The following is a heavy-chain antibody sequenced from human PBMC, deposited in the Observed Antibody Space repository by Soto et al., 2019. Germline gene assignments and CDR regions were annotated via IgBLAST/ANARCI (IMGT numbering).Heavy chain of an antibody. D-gene: IGHD5-18*01. CDR2: INAGNGNT. V-gene: IGHV1-3*01. CDR3: ARDLREFTAMVTRTWYXYXXXV. CDR1: GYTFTSYA. Sequence: ASVKVSCKASGYTFTSYAMHWVRQAPGQRLEWMGWINAGNGNTKYSQKFQGRVTITRDTSASTAYMELSSLRSEDTAVYYCARDLREFTAMVTRTWYXYXXXVXGQGTXVTX. J-gene: IGHJ6*02.